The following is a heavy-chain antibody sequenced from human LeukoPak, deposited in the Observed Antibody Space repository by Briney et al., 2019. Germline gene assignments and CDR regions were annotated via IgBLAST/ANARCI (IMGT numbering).Heavy chain of an antibody. D-gene: IGHD3-10*01. J-gene: IGHJ5*02. CDR3: ARGRHTGWFDP. CDR2: GWYDGSNK. CDR1: GFTFTNYG. V-gene: IGHV3-33*01. Sequence: GGSLRLSCAASGFTFTNYGMHWVRQAPGKGLEGVAVGWYDGSNKYYADSVNGRLTISIDNSKNEVYLHVNGLTAEDTAVYYCARGRHTGWFDPWGQGTLVTVSS.